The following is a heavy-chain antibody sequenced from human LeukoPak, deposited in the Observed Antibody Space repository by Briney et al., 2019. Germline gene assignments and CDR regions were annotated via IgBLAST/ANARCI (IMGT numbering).Heavy chain of an antibody. CDR1: GFTFSSYG. D-gene: IGHD3-16*01. J-gene: IGHJ6*02. Sequence: PGGSLRLSCAASGFTFSSYGMHWVRQAPGKGLEWVAVIWYDGSNKYYADSVKGRFTISRDNSKNTLYLQMNSLRAEDTAVYYCASPRTYVWPNYYYYYGMDVWGQGTTVTVSS. CDR3: ASPRTYVWPNYYYYYGMDV. CDR2: IWYDGSNK. V-gene: IGHV3-33*01.